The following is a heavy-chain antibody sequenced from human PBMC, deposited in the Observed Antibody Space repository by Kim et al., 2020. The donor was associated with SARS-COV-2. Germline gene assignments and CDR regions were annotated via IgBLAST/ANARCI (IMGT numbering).Heavy chain of an antibody. CDR2: IDGNGGRR. V-gene: IGHV3-20*01. CDR3: ARGDCTINSCLFDF. J-gene: IGHJ4*02. D-gene: IGHD2-2*01. Sequence: GGSLRLSCAASGFTFDDYGMSWVRQVPGKGLEWASGIDGNGGRRGYADSVKGRFTISRDNAKNSLYLQMNTLRAEDTALYHCARGDCTINSCLFDFWGQGTLVTVSS. CDR1: GFTFDDYG.